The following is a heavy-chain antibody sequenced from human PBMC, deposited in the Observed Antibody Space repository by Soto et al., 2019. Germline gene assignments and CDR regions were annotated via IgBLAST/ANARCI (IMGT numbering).Heavy chain of an antibody. CDR1: GGSISSSSYY. CDR3: ARLRIAAAGIDY. J-gene: IGHJ4*02. CDR2: IYYSGST. Sequence: PSETLSLTCTVSGGSISSSSYYWGWIRQPPGKGLEWIGGIYYSGSTYYNPSLKSRVTISVDTSKNQFSLKLSSVTAADTAVYYCARLRIAAAGIDYWGQGTLVTVSS. V-gene: IGHV4-39*01. D-gene: IGHD6-13*01.